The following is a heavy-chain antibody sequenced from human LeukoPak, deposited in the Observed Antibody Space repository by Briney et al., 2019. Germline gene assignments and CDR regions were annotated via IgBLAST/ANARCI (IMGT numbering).Heavy chain of an antibody. V-gene: IGHV3-30*03. CDR2: ISYDGNNK. CDR3: ARSRGGATRGSGAFDI. CDR1: GYTFTHYG. Sequence: GGSLKLSCVISGYTFTHYGFHWVRQAPGKALEWVAFISYDGNNKYEDSVKGRFTISRDNAKNSLYLQMNSLRAEDTAVYYCARSRGGATRGSGAFDIWGQGTMVTVSS. D-gene: IGHD2-15*01. J-gene: IGHJ3*02.